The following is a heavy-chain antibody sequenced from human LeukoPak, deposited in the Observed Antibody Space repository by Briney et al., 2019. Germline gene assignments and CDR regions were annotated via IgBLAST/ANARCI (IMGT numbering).Heavy chain of an antibody. D-gene: IGHD3-10*01. CDR3: ARELLWFGDHDAFDI. CDR1: GGSISSYY. CDR2: IYYSGST. V-gene: IGHV4-59*01. Sequence: PSETLSLTCTVSGGSISSYYRSWIRQPPGKGLEWIGYIYYSGSTNYNPSLKSRVTISVDTSKNQFSLKLSSVTAADTAVYYCARELLWFGDHDAFDIWGQGTMVTVSS. J-gene: IGHJ3*02.